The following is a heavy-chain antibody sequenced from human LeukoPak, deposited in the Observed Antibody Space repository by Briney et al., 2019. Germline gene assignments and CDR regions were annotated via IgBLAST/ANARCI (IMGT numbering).Heavy chain of an antibody. V-gene: IGHV3-9*01. D-gene: IGHD6-6*01. CDR1: GFTFDDYA. J-gene: IGHJ1*01. Sequence: GGSLRLSCAASGFTFDDYAMHWVRQAPGKGLEWVSGISWNSGSIGYADSVKGRFTISRDDAKNSLYLQMNSLRAEDTAVYFCVRDLITSSTAYLHHWGQGTLVTVSS. CDR3: VRDLITSSTAYLHH. CDR2: ISWNSGSI.